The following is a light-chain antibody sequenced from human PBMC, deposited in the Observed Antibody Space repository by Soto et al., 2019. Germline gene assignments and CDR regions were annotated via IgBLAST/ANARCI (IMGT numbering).Light chain of an antibody. Sequence: EIVMTQSPATLCVSPGEKATLSCRASQSVSNNLAWFQQKPGQVPRLLIYGASNRATSVSARFSGSGSGTEFTLTISRLQSEDFAVYYCQHYHYWWTFRQGTKVDIK. V-gene: IGKV3-15*01. CDR2: GAS. J-gene: IGKJ1*01. CDR3: QHYHYWWT. CDR1: QSVSNN.